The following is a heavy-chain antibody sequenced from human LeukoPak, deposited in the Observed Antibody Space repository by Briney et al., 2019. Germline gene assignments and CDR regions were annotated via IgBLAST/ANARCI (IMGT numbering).Heavy chain of an antibody. D-gene: IGHD2-2*01. J-gene: IGHJ4*02. V-gene: IGHV1-2*02. CDR2: INPQTGGT. CDR3: ARDSSFRPFDH. CDR1: GYIFTDQY. Sequence: GASVKVSCKASGYIFTDQYIHWVRQAPGQPLGCMGWINPQTGGTSYTQRFQGRVTMTRDTSISTAYMDLSSLRSDDTALYFCARDSSFRPFDHWGQGTLVTVSS.